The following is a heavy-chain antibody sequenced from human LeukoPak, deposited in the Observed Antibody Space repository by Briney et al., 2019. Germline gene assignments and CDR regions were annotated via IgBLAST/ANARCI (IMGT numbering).Heavy chain of an antibody. CDR3: TRGEIFDP. J-gene: IGHJ5*02. V-gene: IGHV6-1*01. CDR2: TYYKSKWYY. CDR1: GDSVSSNSAA. Sequence: SQTLSLTCVISGDSVSSNSAAWNWIRQSPSRGLEWLGRTYYKSKWYYDYAISVKSRITINPDISKNQFSLQLNSVTPEDTAVYYCTRGEIFDPWGQGTPVTVSS.